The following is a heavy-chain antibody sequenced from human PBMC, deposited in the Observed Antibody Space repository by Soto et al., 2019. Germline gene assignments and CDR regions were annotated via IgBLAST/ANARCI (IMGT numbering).Heavy chain of an antibody. CDR3: ARSSGGNFGIIIEGTNWFAP. CDR2: INPHGGSK. CDR1: MKALTIYY. D-gene: IGHD1-26*01. V-gene: IGHV1-46*01. J-gene: IGHJ5*02. Sequence: SLKGSGKAPMKALTIYYSNWVRQAPEQPLEWMGDINPHGGSKAYAQKFKGRVTLTRDTSASTVYMEVSSLTSEDTAMYYCARSSGGNFGIIIEGTNWFAPWGKGTLVTV.